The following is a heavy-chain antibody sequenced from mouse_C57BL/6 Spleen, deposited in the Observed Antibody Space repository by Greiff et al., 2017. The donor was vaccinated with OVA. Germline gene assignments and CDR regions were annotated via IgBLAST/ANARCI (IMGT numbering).Heavy chain of an antibody. Sequence: QVQLQQPGAELVMPGASVKLSCKASGYTFTSYWMHWVKQRPGQGLEWIGEIDPSDSYTNYNQKFKGKSTLTVDKSSSTAYMQLSSLTSEDSAVYYCARGTTVRVDYWGQGTTLTVSS. CDR1: GYTFTSYW. V-gene: IGHV1-69*01. CDR3: ARGTTVRVDY. D-gene: IGHD1-1*01. CDR2: IDPSDSYT. J-gene: IGHJ2*01.